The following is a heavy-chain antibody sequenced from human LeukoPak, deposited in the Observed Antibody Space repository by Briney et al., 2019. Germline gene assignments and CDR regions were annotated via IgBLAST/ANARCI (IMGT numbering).Heavy chain of an antibody. CDR2: VSGSGST. V-gene: IGHV4-59*01. CDR3: VRARGYFVPDS. J-gene: IGHJ4*02. CDR1: GDSFTKYY. D-gene: IGHD3-22*01. Sequence: PSETLSLTCTVSGDSFTKYYWNWIRQAPGKGLEWIGYVSGSGSTKYNPSLKSRVSMSADTSKSQLSLQLTSLSAADTAVYYCVRARGYFVPDSWGPGTLVTASS.